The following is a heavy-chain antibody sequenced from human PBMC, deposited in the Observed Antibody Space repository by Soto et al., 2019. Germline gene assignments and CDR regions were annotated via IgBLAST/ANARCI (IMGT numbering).Heavy chain of an antibody. CDR2: FSLSGTT. Sequence: SETLSLTCTVSGASITGSSYWSWIRQPAGKGLEWIGRFSLSGTTSYNPSLRSRVTMSADVSKNQFSLRLTSVTAADTALYYCARGMTPPGAPAWYYYDYWGQGTLVTVSS. D-gene: IGHD1-1*01. CDR3: ARGMTPPGAPAWYYYDY. J-gene: IGHJ4*02. V-gene: IGHV4-4*07. CDR1: GASITGSSY.